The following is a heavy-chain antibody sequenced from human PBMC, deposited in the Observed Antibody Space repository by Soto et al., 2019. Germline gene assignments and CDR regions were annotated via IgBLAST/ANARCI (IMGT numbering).Heavy chain of an antibody. J-gene: IGHJ6*02. D-gene: IGHD2-2*01. CDR2: MYYTGGT. Sequence: QVQLQESGPGLVKPSQTLSLTCTVSGVSISSGDAYWAWIRQPPGKGLEWIAYMYYTGGTYYNPSLKSRVSMSVDTSKNQLSLRLTCVTAADTAVYYCARARYCISTSCANILDVWGQGTTVTVSS. V-gene: IGHV4-30-4*08. CDR3: ARARYCISTSCANILDV. CDR1: GVSISSGDAY.